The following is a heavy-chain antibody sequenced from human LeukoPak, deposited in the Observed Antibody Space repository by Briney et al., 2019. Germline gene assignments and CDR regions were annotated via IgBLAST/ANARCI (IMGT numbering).Heavy chain of an antibody. Sequence: ASVKVSCKASGYTFTSYGISWVRQAPGQGLEWMGWISAYNGNTNYAQKLQGRVTMTRDTSASTAYMELSSLRSEDSAVYYCASEYISAYGTGTFDIWGQGTMVTVSS. CDR3: ASEYISAYGTGTFDI. V-gene: IGHV1-18*01. CDR2: ISAYNGNT. CDR1: GYTFTSYG. D-gene: IGHD6-13*01. J-gene: IGHJ3*02.